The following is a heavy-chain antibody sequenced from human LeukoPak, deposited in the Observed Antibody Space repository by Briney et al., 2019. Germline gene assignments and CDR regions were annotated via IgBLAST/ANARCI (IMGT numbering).Heavy chain of an antibody. CDR1: GYSFTSYW. CDR2: IYPGDSDT. Sequence: GGSLKISFKGSGYSFTSYWIGWVRQMPGKGLEWMGIIYPGDSDTRYSPSFQGQVTISADKSISTAYLQWSSLKASDTAMYYCARTSSSWYRYWFDPWGQGTLVTVSS. D-gene: IGHD6-13*01. V-gene: IGHV5-51*01. J-gene: IGHJ5*02. CDR3: ARTSSSWYRYWFDP.